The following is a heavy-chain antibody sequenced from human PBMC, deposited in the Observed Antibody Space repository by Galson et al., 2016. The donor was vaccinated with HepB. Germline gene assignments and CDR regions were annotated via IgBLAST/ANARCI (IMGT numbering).Heavy chain of an antibody. Sequence: SVKVSCKASGYIFTNYGIAWVRQAPGQGLECMGWISGYNGNTNYAQKVQGRITMTTDTSTNTGYMELRNLRSDDMAVYYCARDGSGRTSNYNYGLDVWGTGTTVIVAS. CDR1: GYIFTNYG. J-gene: IGHJ6*04. CDR3: ARDGSGRTSNYNYGLDV. V-gene: IGHV1-18*03. D-gene: IGHD3-10*01. CDR2: ISGYNGNT.